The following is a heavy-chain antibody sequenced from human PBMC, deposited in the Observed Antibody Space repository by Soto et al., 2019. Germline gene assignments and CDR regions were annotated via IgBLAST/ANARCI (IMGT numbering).Heavy chain of an antibody. CDR2: ISAYNGNT. J-gene: IGHJ4*02. D-gene: IGHD3-3*01. V-gene: IGHV1-18*01. CDR1: GYTFTSYG. Sequence: GASVKVSCKASGYTFTSYGISWVRQAPGQGLEWMGWISAYNGNTNYAQKLQGRVTMTTDTSTSTAYMGLRSLRSDDTAVYYCARDLSYDFWSGYYDFDYWGQGTLVTVSS. CDR3: ARDLSYDFWSGYYDFDY.